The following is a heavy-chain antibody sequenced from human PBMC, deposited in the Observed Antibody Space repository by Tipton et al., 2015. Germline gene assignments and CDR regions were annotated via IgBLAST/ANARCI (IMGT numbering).Heavy chain of an antibody. CDR1: GGTFSSYA. J-gene: IGHJ3*01. V-gene: IGHV1-69*01. CDR2: IIPIFGTS. Sequence: QSGAEVKKPGSSVKVSCKASGGTFSSYALSWVRQAPGQGLEWMGGIIPIFGTSNYAQKFQGRVTITADESTSTAYMELSSLRSEDTAFYYCAKGSRIFLMGGDAFDFWGQGTMVPVSS. CDR3: AKGSRIFLMGGDAFDF. D-gene: IGHD2-15*01.